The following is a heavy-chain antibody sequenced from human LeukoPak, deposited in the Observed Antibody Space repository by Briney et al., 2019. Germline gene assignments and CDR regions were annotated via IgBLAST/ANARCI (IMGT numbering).Heavy chain of an antibody. J-gene: IGHJ4*02. CDR2: INPNSGGT. CDR1: GYTFTGYY. D-gene: IGHD5-12*01. Sequence: ASVKVSCKASGYTFTGYYMHWVRQAPGQGLEWMGWINPNSGGTNYAQKFQGRVTMTRDTSISTAYMELSRLRSDDTAVYYCARALEIKLGGYLYYFDYWGQGTLVTVSS. V-gene: IGHV1-2*02. CDR3: ARALEIKLGGYLYYFDY.